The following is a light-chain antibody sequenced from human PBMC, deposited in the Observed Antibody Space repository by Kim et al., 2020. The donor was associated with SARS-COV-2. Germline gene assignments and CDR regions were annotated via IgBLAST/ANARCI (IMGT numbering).Light chain of an antibody. J-gene: IGLJ1*01. Sequence: SYELTQPPSLSVSPGQTATITCVGDKLGERYASWYQQKPGRSPVLVIYQDIKRPSGIPERFSGSNSGSTATLTISGTQAVDEADYYCQAWDSSSYVFGSGTKVTVL. CDR3: QAWDSSSYV. CDR1: KLGERY. V-gene: IGLV3-1*01. CDR2: QDI.